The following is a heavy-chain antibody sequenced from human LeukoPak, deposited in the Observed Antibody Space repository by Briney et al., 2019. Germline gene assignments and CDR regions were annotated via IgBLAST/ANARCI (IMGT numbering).Heavy chain of an antibody. V-gene: IGHV3-53*01. CDR2: MQTGGNT. CDR3: VGDNYGLGSLDY. Sequence: GSLRLSCTASEFTVSNTYMSWVRQAPGKGLEWVSLMQTGGNTYYADSVKGRFTISRDTSKNTLSLQMNSLRAEDTAVYYCVGDNYGLGSLDYWGQGTLVTVSS. CDR1: EFTVSNTY. D-gene: IGHD3-10*01. J-gene: IGHJ4*02.